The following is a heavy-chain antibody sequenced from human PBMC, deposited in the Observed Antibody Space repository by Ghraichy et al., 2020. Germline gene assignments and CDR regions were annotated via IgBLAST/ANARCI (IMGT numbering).Heavy chain of an antibody. CDR2: VNPSRDT. CDR1: GETFAFYY. J-gene: IGHJ5*01. CDR3: ARGRQGKTDAFDS. D-gene: IGHD2-8*01. Sequence: SETLSLTCTIYGETFAFYYCTWIRQAPGKGLEWIGEVNPSRDTNYSPSLASRLTMSLDTSRTHFSLKLTSLTAADTAVYYCARGRQGKTDAFDSWGQGTLVTVSS. V-gene: IGHV4-34*01.